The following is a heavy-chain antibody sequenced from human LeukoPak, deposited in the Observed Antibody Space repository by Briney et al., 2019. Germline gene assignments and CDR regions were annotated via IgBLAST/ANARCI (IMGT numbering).Heavy chain of an antibody. CDR2: IYSGSST. J-gene: IGHJ3*02. V-gene: IGHV3-53*01. Sequence: PGGAPKLSCAASGINVSSNYMNWGRQAPGKGLGLVSVIYSGSSTYYADSVKGRFTLSRDKSKNTLYLQMNSLRVEGTAVFYCAIVLTFFGIVIQRLDAFYIWGQGTMVTVST. CDR3: AIVLTFFGIVIQRLDAFYI. CDR1: GINVSSNY. D-gene: IGHD3-3*01.